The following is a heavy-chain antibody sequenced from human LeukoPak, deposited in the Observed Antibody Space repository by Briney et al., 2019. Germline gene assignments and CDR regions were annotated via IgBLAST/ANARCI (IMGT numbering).Heavy chain of an antibody. Sequence: GGSLRLSCTASGFTFSSYSMTWVRQAPGKGLEWVAVTWYDGSNKYYADAVKGRFTISRDNSKNTLYLQMNSLRAEDTAVYFCARDHGDYSGKDYWGQGTLVTVSS. V-gene: IGHV3-33*08. D-gene: IGHD4-17*01. CDR2: TWYDGSNK. CDR3: ARDHGDYSGKDY. J-gene: IGHJ4*02. CDR1: GFTFSSYS.